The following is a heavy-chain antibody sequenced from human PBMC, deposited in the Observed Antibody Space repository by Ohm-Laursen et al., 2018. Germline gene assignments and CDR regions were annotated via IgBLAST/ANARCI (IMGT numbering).Heavy chain of an antibody. CDR1: GFTVSSSY. D-gene: IGHD6-19*01. CDR3: ARAERWLAFDS. J-gene: IGHJ4*02. V-gene: IGHV3-66*01. Sequence: GSLRLSCAASGFTVSSSYMGWVRQAPGKGLEWVSVIYNGGSTSYADSVKGRFTISRDNSKNTLNLQMNSLRAEDTAMYHCARAERWLAFDSWGQGTLVSVSS. CDR2: IYNGGST.